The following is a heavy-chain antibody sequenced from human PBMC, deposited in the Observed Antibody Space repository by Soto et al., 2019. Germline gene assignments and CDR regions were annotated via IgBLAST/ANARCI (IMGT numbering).Heavy chain of an antibody. J-gene: IGHJ5*02. CDR2: ISGSGGST. D-gene: IGHD4-17*01. CDR1: GFTFSSYA. Sequence: GGSLRLSCAASGFTFSSYAMSWVRQAPGKGLEWVSAISGSGGSTYYADSVKGRFTISRDNSKNTLYLQMNSLRAEDTAVYYCAKDLRVTTFHKGIWGWFYPWGQGTLVTVSS. CDR3: AKDLRVTTFHKGIWGWFYP. V-gene: IGHV3-23*01.